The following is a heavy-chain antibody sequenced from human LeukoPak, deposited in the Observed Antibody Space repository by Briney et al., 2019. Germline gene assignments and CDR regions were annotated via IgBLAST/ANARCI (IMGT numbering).Heavy chain of an antibody. CDR2: IYTSGST. V-gene: IGHV4-61*02. CDR1: GGSISSGSYY. CDR3: ARDKADPELYGDYSYYFDY. D-gene: IGHD4-17*01. J-gene: IGHJ4*02. Sequence: KTSETLSLTCTVSGGSISSGSYYWSWIRQPAGKGLEWIGRIYTSGSTNYNPSLKSRVTISVDTSKNQFSLKLSSVTAADTAVYYCARDKADPELYGDYSYYFDYWGQGTLVTVSS.